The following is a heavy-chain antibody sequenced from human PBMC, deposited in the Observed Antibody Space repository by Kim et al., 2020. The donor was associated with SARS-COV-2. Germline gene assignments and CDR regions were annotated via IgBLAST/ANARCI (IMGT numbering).Heavy chain of an antibody. J-gene: IGHJ6*02. V-gene: IGHV3-23*01. Sequence: GGSLRLSCAASGFTFSSYAMSWVRQAPGKGLEWVSAISGSGGSTYYADSVKGRFTISRDNSKNTLYLQMNSLRAEDTAVYYCAKVCDSSGYYYYYYGMDVWGQGTTVTVSS. CDR3: AKVCDSSGYYYYYYGMDV. CDR2: ISGSGGST. CDR1: GFTFSSYA. D-gene: IGHD3-22*01.